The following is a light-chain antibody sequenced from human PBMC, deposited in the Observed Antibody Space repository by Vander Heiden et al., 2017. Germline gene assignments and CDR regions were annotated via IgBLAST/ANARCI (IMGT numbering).Light chain of an antibody. CDR1: QSISSY. Sequence: DIQITQSPSSLSASVGDRVTITCRASQSISSYLNWYQQKPVKAPKLLIYAASSLLSAVPSTFTGRASRTDFTLTISMLQPEDIATYYCRQCDTTPWTFGQGTKVEIK. J-gene: IGKJ1*01. CDR3: RQCDTTPWT. CDR2: AAS. V-gene: IGKV1-39*01.